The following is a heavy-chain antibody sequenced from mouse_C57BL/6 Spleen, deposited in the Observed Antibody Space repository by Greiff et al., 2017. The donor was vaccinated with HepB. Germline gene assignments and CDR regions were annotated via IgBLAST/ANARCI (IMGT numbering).Heavy chain of an antibody. CDR1: GFNIKDDY. CDR2: IDPENGDT. CDR3: TFSSYYAMDY. J-gene: IGHJ4*01. V-gene: IGHV14-4*01. Sequence: EVQRVESGAELVRPGASVKLSCTASGFNIKDDYMHWVKQRPEQGLEWIGWIDPENGDTEYASKFQGKATITADTSSNTAYLQLSSLTSEDTAVYYCTFSSYYAMDYWGQGTSVTVSS. D-gene: IGHD1-1*01.